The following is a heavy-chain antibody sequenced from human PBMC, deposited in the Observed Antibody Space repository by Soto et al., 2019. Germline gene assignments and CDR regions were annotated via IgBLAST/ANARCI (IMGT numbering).Heavy chain of an antibody. Sequence: SVKVSCKASGGTFSSYAISWVRQAPGEGLEWMGGLIPIFGTGNYAQKFQGRVTITADESTSTAYMELSSLRSEDTAVYYCARDPGYYDSSGSGYWGQGTLVTVSS. CDR1: GGTFSSYA. J-gene: IGHJ4*02. V-gene: IGHV1-69*13. D-gene: IGHD3-22*01. CDR3: ARDPGYYDSSGSGY. CDR2: LIPIFGTG.